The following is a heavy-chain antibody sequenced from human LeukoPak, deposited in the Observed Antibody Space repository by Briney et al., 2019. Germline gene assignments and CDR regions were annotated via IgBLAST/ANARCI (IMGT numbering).Heavy chain of an antibody. V-gene: IGHV4-39*07. Sequence: SETLSLTCTVSGGSIGRSSYYWGWIRQPPGKGLEWIGTIYYTGSTNYNPSLKSRVTISVDTSKNQFSLKLSSVTAADTAVYYCARVAAKTVGYWGQGTLVTVSS. CDR1: GGSIGRSSYY. CDR2: IYYTGST. J-gene: IGHJ4*02. CDR3: ARVAAKTVGY. D-gene: IGHD2-15*01.